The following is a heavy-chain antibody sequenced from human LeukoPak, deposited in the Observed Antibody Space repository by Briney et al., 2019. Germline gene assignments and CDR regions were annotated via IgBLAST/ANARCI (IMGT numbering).Heavy chain of an antibody. CDR1: GGSISSYY. Sequence: SETLSLTCTVSGGSISSYYWSWIRQPPGKGLEWIGYIYYSGSTNYNPSLKSRVTISVDTSKNQFSLKLSSVTAADTAVYYCARGRAPGGNSWTGIDYWGQGTLVTVSS. CDR3: ARGRAPGGNSWTGIDY. J-gene: IGHJ4*02. CDR2: IYYSGST. V-gene: IGHV4-59*12. D-gene: IGHD4-23*01.